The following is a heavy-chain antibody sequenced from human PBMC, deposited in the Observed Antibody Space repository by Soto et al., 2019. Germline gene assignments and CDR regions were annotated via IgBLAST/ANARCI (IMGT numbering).Heavy chain of an antibody. D-gene: IGHD3-22*01. CDR1: GFTFSQYD. Sequence: GGSLRLSCAASGFTFSQYDMHWVRQAPGKGLEWVAVISYDGTNNYYADSLKGRFTISRDNSENTLYLQMNSLRPEDTAVYYCAKVTYYYDSSGSLDYWGQGTLVTVSS. V-gene: IGHV3-30*18. CDR2: ISYDGTNN. CDR3: AKVTYYYDSSGSLDY. J-gene: IGHJ4*02.